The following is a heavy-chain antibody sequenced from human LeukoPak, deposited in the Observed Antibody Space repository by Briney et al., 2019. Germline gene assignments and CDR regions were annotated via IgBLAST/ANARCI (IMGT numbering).Heavy chain of an antibody. D-gene: IGHD6-13*01. V-gene: IGHV4-34*01. Sequence: SETLSLTCAVYGGSLGGYYWGWIRQPPGEWLGWIGEINHSGSTNYNPSLQSRVTISVDTSKNQFSLKLSSVTAADTAVYYYARRRSSSRYEGGYYYYGMDVWGQGTTVTVSS. CDR2: INHSGST. CDR3: ARRRSSSRYEGGYYYYGMDV. CDR1: GGSLGGYY. J-gene: IGHJ6*02.